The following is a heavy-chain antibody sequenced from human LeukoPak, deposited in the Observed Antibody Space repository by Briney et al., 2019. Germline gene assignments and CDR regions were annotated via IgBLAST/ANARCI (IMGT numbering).Heavy chain of an antibody. CDR1: GFTVSSNY. CDR2: IYGVGST. Sequence: RGCLRLSCAASGFTVSSNYMSWVRHAPRERLGWDAVIYGVGSTYYADSVTPRFILSRDKSKNTLYLQMNSLRAEETAVYYCARSTNYYASGSSKGPFDYWGQGILVTVSS. D-gene: IGHD3-10*01. CDR3: ARSTNYYASGSSKGPFDY. J-gene: IGHJ4*02. V-gene: IGHV3-53*01.